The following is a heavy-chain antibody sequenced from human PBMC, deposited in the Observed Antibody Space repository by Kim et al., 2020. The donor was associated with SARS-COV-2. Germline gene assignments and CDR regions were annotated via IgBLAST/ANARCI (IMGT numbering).Heavy chain of an antibody. J-gene: IGHJ4*02. Sequence: ASVKVSCKASGYTFTGYYMHWVRQAPGQGLEWMGWINPNSGGTNHAQKFQGRVTMTRDTSISTAYMELSRLRSDDTTVYYCARDALVGATRYFDYWGQGTLVTVCS. CDR3: ARDALVGATRYFDY. D-gene: IGHD1-26*01. CDR2: INPNSGGT. V-gene: IGHV1-2*02. CDR1: GYTFTGYY.